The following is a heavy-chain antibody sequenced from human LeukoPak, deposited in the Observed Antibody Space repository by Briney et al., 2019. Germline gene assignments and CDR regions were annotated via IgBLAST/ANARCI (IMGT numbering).Heavy chain of an antibody. CDR1: GGTFSSYA. V-gene: IGHV1-69*04. Sequence: ASVKVSCKASGGTFSSYAISWVRQAPGQGLEWMGRIIPILGIANYAQKFQGRVTITADKSTSTAYMELSSLRSEDTAVYYCARGWLALGRAPDYWGQGTLVTVSS. D-gene: IGHD6-19*01. CDR2: IIPILGIA. CDR3: ARGWLALGRAPDY. J-gene: IGHJ4*02.